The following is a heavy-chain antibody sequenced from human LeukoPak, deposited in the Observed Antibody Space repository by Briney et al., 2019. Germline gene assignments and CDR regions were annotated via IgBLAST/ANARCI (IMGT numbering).Heavy chain of an antibody. V-gene: IGHV3-48*03. Sequence: GGSLRLSCAASGFTFSNYEMNWVRQAPGKGLEWISYISASGNPMFYADSVKGRFTISRDNAKNSLYLQMNSLRDEDTAVYYCARGAYEFDYWGQGTLVTVSS. CDR3: ARGAYEFDY. D-gene: IGHD2-21*01. CDR2: ISASGNPM. CDR1: GFTFSNYE. J-gene: IGHJ4*02.